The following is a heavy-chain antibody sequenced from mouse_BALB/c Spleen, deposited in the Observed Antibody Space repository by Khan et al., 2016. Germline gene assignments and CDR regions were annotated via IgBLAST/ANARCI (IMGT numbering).Heavy chain of an antibody. J-gene: IGHJ1*01. CDR2: IRYSGST. V-gene: IGHV3-2*02. D-gene: IGHD1-2*01. CDR1: GYSITSDYA. CDR3: TRSPTATRYFDV. Sequence: VQLQQSGPGLVKPSQSLSLTCTVTGYSITSDYAWNWIRQFPGNKLEWMGYIRYSGSTTYNPSLKSRISITRDTSKNQFFLQLYSVTTADAATYYCTRSPTATRYFDVWGAGTTVTVSS.